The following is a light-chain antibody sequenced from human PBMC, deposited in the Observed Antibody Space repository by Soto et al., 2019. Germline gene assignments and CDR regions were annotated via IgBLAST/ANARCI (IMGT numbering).Light chain of an antibody. J-gene: IGLJ1*01. CDR1: SSDVGSSNG. Sequence: QSVLTQPPSVSGSPGQSVTISCTGTSSDVGSSNGVSWYQQPPGTAPKLMIYDVSNRPSGVPDRFSGSKSGNTASLTISGLQAEDEADYYCSSYTSSSTYVFGTGTKHRP. CDR2: DVS. CDR3: SSYTSSSTYV. V-gene: IGLV2-18*02.